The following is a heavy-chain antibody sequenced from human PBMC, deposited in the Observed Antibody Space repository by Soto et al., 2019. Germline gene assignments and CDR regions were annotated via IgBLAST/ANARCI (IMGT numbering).Heavy chain of an antibody. CDR3: ARGGDIVVVPAAMRWASYYYGMDV. CDR1: GYTFTGYY. CDR2: INPNSGGT. Sequence: QVQLVQSGAEVKKPGASVKVSCKASGYTFTGYYMHWVRQAPGQGLEWMGWINPNSGGTNYAQKFQGWVTMPRDTSISTAYMELSRLRSDDTAVYYCARGGDIVVVPAAMRWASYYYGMDVWGQGTTVTVSS. J-gene: IGHJ6*02. D-gene: IGHD2-2*01. V-gene: IGHV1-2*04.